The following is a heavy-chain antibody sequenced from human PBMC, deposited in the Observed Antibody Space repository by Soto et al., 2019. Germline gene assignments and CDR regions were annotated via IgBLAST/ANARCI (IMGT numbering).Heavy chain of an antibody. CDR3: ARHKIYCSGGSCYPKKYYYYGMDV. J-gene: IGHJ6*02. V-gene: IGHV5-51*01. D-gene: IGHD2-15*01. CDR1: GYSFTSYW. Sequence: GESLKISCKGSGYSFTSYWIGWVRQMPGKGLEWMGIFYPGDSDTRYSPSFQGQVTISADKSISTAYLQWSSLKASDTAMYYCARHKIYCSGGSCYPKKYYYYGMDVWGQGTTVTVSS. CDR2: FYPGDSDT.